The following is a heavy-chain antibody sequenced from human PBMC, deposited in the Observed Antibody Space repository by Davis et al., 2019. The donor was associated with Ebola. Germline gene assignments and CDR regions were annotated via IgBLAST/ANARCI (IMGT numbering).Heavy chain of an antibody. D-gene: IGHD3-16*02. CDR1: GGSFSGYY. CDR2: INHSGST. Sequence: MPSETLSLTCAVYGGSFSGYYWSWIRQPPGKGLEWIGEINHSGSTNHNPSLKSRVTISVDKSKNQFSLKLSSVTAADTAVYYCARYWGVYDYVWGSYRQTGFDPWGQGTLVTVSS. V-gene: IGHV4-34*01. CDR3: ARYWGVYDYVWGSYRQTGFDP. J-gene: IGHJ5*02.